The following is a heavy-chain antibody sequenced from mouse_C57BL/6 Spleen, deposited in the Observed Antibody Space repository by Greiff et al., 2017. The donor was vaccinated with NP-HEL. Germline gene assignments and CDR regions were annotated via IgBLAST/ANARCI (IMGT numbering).Heavy chain of an antibody. J-gene: IGHJ4*01. CDR1: GFTFSSYT. CDR2: ISGGGGNT. V-gene: IGHV5-9*01. CDR3: ARDYYYAMDY. Sequence: EVQVVESGGGLVKPGGSLKLSCAASGFTFSSYTMSWVRQTPEKRLEWVATISGGGGNTYYPDSVKGRFTISRDNAKNTLYLQMSSLRSEDTALYYCARDYYYAMDYWGQGTSVTVSS.